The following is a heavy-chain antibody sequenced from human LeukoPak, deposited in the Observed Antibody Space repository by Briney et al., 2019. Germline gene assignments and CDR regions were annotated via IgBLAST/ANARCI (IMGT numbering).Heavy chain of an antibody. J-gene: IGHJ2*01. CDR3: ARRGSDWYFDL. Sequence: PSETLSLTCTVSGGSISSYYWSWIRQPAGKGLEWIGRIYTSGSTTYNPSLKRRVTMSADTSTNQFSLKLTSVTAADTAVYYCARRGSDWYFDLWGRGTLVTVSS. CDR1: GGSISSYY. CDR2: IYTSGST. V-gene: IGHV4-4*07. D-gene: IGHD2-15*01.